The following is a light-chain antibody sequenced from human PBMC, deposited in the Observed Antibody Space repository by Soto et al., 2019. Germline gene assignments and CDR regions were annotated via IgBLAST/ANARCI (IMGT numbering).Light chain of an antibody. CDR3: QQYNNWLTWT. Sequence: EIVMTPSPATLSVSPVERATLSCRASQSVSSNLAWYQQKPGQAPRLLIFGASTRATGTPARFSGSGSGTEFTLTISSLQSEDFAVYYCQQYNNWLTWTFGQGTKVDIK. CDR2: GAS. CDR1: QSVSSN. V-gene: IGKV3-15*01. J-gene: IGKJ1*01.